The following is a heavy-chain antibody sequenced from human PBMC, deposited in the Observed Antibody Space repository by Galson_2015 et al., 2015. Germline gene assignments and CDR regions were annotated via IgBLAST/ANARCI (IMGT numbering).Heavy chain of an antibody. D-gene: IGHD2-2*01. J-gene: IGHJ5*02. CDR2: IYWNDDK. V-gene: IGHV2-5*01. Sequence: PPGKALEWLALIYWNDDKRYSPSLKSRLTITKDTSKNQVVLTMTNMDPVDTATYYCAHSRSEDIVVAPAAMNTWNWFDPWGQGTLVTVSS. CDR3: AHSRSEDIVVAPAAMNTWNWFDP.